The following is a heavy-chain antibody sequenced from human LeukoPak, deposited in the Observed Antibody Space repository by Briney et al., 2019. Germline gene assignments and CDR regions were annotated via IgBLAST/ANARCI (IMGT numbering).Heavy chain of an antibody. CDR3: AKDLAFWSGYYIRYFQH. D-gene: IGHD3-3*01. V-gene: IGHV3-23*01. CDR2: ISGSGGST. Sequence: AGGSLRLSCAASGFTVSSYAMSWVRQAPGKGLEWVSAISGSGGSTYYADSVKGRFTISRDNSKNTLYLQMNSLRAEDTAVYYCAKDLAFWSGYYIRYFQHWGQGTLVTVSS. CDR1: GFTVSSYA. J-gene: IGHJ1*01.